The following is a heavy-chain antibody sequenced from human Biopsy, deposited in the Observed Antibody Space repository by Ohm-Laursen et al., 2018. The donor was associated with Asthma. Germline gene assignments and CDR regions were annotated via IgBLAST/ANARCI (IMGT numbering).Heavy chain of an antibody. Sequence: SLRLSCAASGFSFSNYGMHWVRQAPGKGLDWVAVISFDGTNRNYTDSVKGRFTISRDNPRNTLHLEMNSLRAEDTAVYFCAKEVFPGWELRRGPNSWGQGTLVTVSS. CDR2: ISFDGTNR. CDR1: GFSFSNYG. J-gene: IGHJ4*02. D-gene: IGHD1-26*01. V-gene: IGHV3-30*18. CDR3: AKEVFPGWELRRGPNS.